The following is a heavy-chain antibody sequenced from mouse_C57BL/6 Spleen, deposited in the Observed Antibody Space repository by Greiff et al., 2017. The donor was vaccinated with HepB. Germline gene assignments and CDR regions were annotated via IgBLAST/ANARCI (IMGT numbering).Heavy chain of an antibody. Sequence: EVKVVESGGGLVKPGGSLKLSCAASGFTFSDYGMHWVRQAPEKGLEWVAYISSGSSTIYYADTVKGRFTISRDNAKNTLFLQMTSLRSEDTAMYYCARSGYYGNYAMDYWGQGTSVTVSS. V-gene: IGHV5-17*01. CDR3: ARSGYYGNYAMDY. J-gene: IGHJ4*01. CDR1: GFTFSDYG. CDR2: ISSGSSTI. D-gene: IGHD2-3*01.